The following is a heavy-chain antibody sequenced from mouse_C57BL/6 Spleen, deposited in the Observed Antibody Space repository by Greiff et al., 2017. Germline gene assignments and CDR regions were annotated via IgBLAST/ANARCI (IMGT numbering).Heavy chain of an antibody. CDR1: GYAFSSSW. CDR2: IYPGDGDT. V-gene: IGHV1-82*01. Sequence: QVQLQQSGPELVKPGASVKISCKASGYAFSSSWMNWVKQRPGKGLEWIGRIYPGDGDTNYNGKFKGKATLTADKSSSTAYMQLSSLTSEDSAVYFCARGYGSSYRDFDYWGQGTTLTVSS. J-gene: IGHJ2*01. CDR3: ARGYGSSYRDFDY. D-gene: IGHD1-1*01.